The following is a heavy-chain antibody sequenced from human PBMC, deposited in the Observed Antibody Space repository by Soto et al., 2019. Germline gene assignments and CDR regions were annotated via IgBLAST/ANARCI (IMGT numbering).Heavy chain of an antibody. CDR3: ERAFEAGGQRVAGFHY. CDR1: GYTFTRFG. D-gene: IGHD6-25*01. V-gene: IGHV1-18*01. CDR2: ISGHNGNT. J-gene: IGHJ4*02. Sequence: QVQLVQSGTEVQKPGASVKVSCKASGYTFTRFGINWVRQAPGQGLEWMGRISGHNGNTHSAQNFQGRVTVTTDTSPISAEVELRSLRSDDTAVYCCERAFEAGGQRVAGFHYWGQGTLVTVSS.